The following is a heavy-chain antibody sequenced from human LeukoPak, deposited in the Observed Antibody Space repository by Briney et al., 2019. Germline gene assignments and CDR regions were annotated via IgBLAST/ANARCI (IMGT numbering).Heavy chain of an antibody. CDR1: AFIFSGHW. CDR3: ARDRIAAADPDAFDI. Sequence: GGSLRLSCEGSAFIFSGHWMNWVRQTPGKGLEWVASIKEDGSERQYVDSVKGRFSISRDNTKGSLFLQLNSLRAEDTAVYYCARDRIAAADPDAFDIWGQGTMVTVS. CDR2: IKEDGSER. J-gene: IGHJ3*02. V-gene: IGHV3-7*03. D-gene: IGHD6-13*01.